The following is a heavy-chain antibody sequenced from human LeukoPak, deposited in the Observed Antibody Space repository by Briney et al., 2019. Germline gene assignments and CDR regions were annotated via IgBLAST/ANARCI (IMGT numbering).Heavy chain of an antibody. Sequence: PGGSLRLSCAASGFTFSSYSMNWVRQAPGKGLEWVSYIGGSGRDGDMNYADSVKGRFTISRDNAKNSLYLQMNNLRVEDTAVYYCVKTAREADYWGHGTLVTVSS. V-gene: IGHV3-21*05. D-gene: IGHD5-24*01. J-gene: IGHJ4*01. CDR3: VKTAREADY. CDR1: GFTFSSYS. CDR2: IGGSGRDGDM.